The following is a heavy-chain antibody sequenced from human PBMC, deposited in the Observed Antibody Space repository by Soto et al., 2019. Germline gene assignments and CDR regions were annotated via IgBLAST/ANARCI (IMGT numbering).Heavy chain of an antibody. J-gene: IGHJ4*02. CDR1: GASINSGGYY. Sequence: SETLSLTCTVSGASINSGGYYWSWIRQLPGKGLEWIGYIYFSGSTYYNPSLESRVTISLDTSQNQFSLKLSSVTAADTAVSYRASGNAWEVLLAYWGQGTLVTVSS. V-gene: IGHV4-31*03. CDR2: IYFSGST. D-gene: IGHD1-26*01. CDR3: ASGNAWEVLLAY.